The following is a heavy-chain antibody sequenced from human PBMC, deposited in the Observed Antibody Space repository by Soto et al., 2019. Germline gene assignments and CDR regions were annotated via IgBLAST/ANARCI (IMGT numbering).Heavy chain of an antibody. CDR1: GGSISSSSYY. D-gene: IGHD2-2*01. J-gene: IGHJ6*03. Sequence: SETLSLTCTVSGGSISSSSYYWGWIRQPPGKGLEWFGSIYYSGSTYYNPSLKSRVTISVDTSKNQFSLKLSSVTAADTAVYYRARHRGQDIVVVPAAHIYYYYYYMDVWGKGTTVT. CDR2: IYYSGST. CDR3: ARHRGQDIVVVPAAHIYYYYYYMDV. V-gene: IGHV4-39*01.